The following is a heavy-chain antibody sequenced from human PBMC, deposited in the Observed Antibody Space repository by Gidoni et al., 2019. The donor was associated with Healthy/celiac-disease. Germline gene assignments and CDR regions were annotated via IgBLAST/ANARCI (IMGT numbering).Heavy chain of an antibody. J-gene: IGHJ4*02. D-gene: IGHD3-10*01. CDR2: ISSSSSTI. CDR1: GFTFSSYS. CDR3: ASITMVRGVIITPGY. Sequence: EVQLVESGGGLVQPGGSLRLSCAASGFTFSSYSMNWVRQAPGKGLEWVSYISSSSSTIYYADSVKGRFTISRDNAKNSLYLQMNSLRAEDTAVYYCASITMVRGVIITPGYWGQGTLVTVSS. V-gene: IGHV3-48*01.